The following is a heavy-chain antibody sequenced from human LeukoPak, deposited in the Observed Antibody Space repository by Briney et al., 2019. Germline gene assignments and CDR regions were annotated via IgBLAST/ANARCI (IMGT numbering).Heavy chain of an antibody. V-gene: IGHV3-23*01. J-gene: IGHJ4*02. CDR1: GFTFSSYA. Sequence: GGSLRLSCAASGFTFSSYAMSWVRQAPGKGLEWVSAISGSGGSTYYADSVKGRFTISRDNSKNTLYLQMNSLRPEDTAVYYCAKDPEPYYYDSSGFDYWGQGTLVTVSS. CDR2: ISGSGGST. CDR3: AKDPEPYYYDSSGFDY. D-gene: IGHD3-22*01.